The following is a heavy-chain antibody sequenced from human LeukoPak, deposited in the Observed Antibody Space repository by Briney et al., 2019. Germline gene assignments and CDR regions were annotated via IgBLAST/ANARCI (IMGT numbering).Heavy chain of an antibody. CDR2: IKEDGSEK. CDR1: GITFSSYW. J-gene: IGHJ4*02. CDR3: ARDGSGRPLRH. Sequence: GGSLRLSCAASGITFSSYWMSWVRQAPGKGLEWVANIKEDGSEKYYVDSVEGRFTISRDNAKNSLYLQMNSLRDDDTAVYYCARDGSGRPLRHWGQGTLVTVSS. V-gene: IGHV3-7*01. D-gene: IGHD3-10*01.